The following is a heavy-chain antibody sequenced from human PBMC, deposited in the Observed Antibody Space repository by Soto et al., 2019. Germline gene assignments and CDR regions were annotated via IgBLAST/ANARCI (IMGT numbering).Heavy chain of an antibody. Sequence: GGSLRLSCAASGFTFSSYWMSWVRQAPGKGLEWVANIKQDGSEKYYVDSVKGRFTISRDNAKNSLYLQMNSLRAEDTAVYYCAKDTRGHDSSGYYPLSYYYYGMDAWGQGTTVTVSS. CDR2: IKQDGSEK. D-gene: IGHD3-22*01. V-gene: IGHV3-7*01. CDR3: AKDTRGHDSSGYYPLSYYYYGMDA. J-gene: IGHJ6*02. CDR1: GFTFSSYW.